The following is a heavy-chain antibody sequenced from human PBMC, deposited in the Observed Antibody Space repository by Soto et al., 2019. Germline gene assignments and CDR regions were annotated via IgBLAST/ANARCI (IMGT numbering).Heavy chain of an antibody. CDR3: ATGGFFSV. J-gene: IGHJ4*02. CDR1: GGSFSANY. V-gene: IGHV4-34*01. CDR2: INHAGST. Sequence: SETLSLTCGIYGGSFSANYWSWIRQSPGKGLEWLGEINHAGSTDYNPSLKSRVTISADTSKNQFSLNLTSVTAADTAVYYCATGGFFSVGGQGTRVIVSS. D-gene: IGHD3-3*01.